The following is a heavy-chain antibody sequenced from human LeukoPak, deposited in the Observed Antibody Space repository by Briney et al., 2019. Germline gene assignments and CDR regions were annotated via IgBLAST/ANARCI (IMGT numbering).Heavy chain of an antibody. CDR3: ARYGDCSNGGCYYDY. Sequence: GASVKVSCKASGYTFTAYYIHWVRQAPGQGLEWMGWINPNGGATNYVRKFQGRVTMTRDTSISTAYMELSRLRSDDTAVYYCARYGDCSNGGCYYDYWGQGTLVTVSS. V-gene: IGHV1-2*02. CDR1: GYTFTAYY. D-gene: IGHD2-8*01. J-gene: IGHJ4*02. CDR2: INPNGGAT.